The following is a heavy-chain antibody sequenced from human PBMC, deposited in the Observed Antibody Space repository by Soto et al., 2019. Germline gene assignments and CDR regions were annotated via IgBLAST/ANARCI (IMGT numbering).Heavy chain of an antibody. CDR1: GFTFSNAW. CDR2: IKSKTDGGTT. Sequence: EVQLVETGGGLVKPGGSLRLSCAASGFTFSNAWMNWVRQAPGKGLEWVGRIKSKTDGGTTDYAAPVKGRFTISRDDSKNTLYLQINSPKTEDTAVYYCTTDSIAAAETQYYYYYYGMDVWGQGTTVTVSS. V-gene: IGHV3-15*07. D-gene: IGHD6-13*01. CDR3: TTDSIAAAETQYYYYYYGMDV. J-gene: IGHJ6*02.